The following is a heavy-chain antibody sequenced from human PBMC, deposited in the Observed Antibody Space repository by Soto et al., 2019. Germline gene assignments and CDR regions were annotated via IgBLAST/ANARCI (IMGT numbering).Heavy chain of an antibody. CDR3: ARAPKVSGSSQTRPDF. V-gene: IGHV4-34*01. CDR2: ISQSGSS. D-gene: IGHD6-6*01. CDR1: SGSFSGFY. J-gene: IGHJ4*02. Sequence: PSETLSLTCSIYSGSFSGFYWSWIRQPPGKRLEWIGEISQSGSSNYNPSLKSRVSISVETSKNQFSLNLTSVTAADTAVYYCARAPKVSGSSQTRPDFWGQGALVTV.